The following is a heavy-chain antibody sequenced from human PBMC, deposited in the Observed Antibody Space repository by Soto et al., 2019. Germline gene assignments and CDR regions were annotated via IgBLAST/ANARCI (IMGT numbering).Heavy chain of an antibody. D-gene: IGHD2-2*01. V-gene: IGHV1-2*04. CDR1: GYTFTGYY. J-gene: IGHJ6*02. CDR3: AREGYCSSTSCYAGIEYYYYGMDV. Sequence: ASVKVSCKASGYTFTGYYMHWVRQAPGQGLEWMGWINPNSGGTNYAQKFQGWVTMTRDTSISTAYMELSRLRSDDTAVYYCAREGYCSSTSCYAGIEYYYYGMDVWGQGTTVTVSS. CDR2: INPNSGGT.